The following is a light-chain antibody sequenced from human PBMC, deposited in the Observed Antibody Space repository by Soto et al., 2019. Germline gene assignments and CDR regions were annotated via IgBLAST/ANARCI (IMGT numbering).Light chain of an antibody. V-gene: IGKV1-39*01. CDR2: GSS. J-gene: IGKJ1*01. Sequence: DIQMTQSPSSLSESAGDRVTITCRASQGISTYLNWYQQKPGKAPKLLIYGSSSLLSGVPSRFSGTRSGTDFTLTISSLQPEDFATYYCQQANSYPWTFGQGTKVDIK. CDR1: QGISTY. CDR3: QQANSYPWT.